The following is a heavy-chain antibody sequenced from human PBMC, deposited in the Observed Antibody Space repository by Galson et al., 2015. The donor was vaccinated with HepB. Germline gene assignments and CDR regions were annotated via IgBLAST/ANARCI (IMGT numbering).Heavy chain of an antibody. D-gene: IGHD3-22*01. CDR3: ARDRRGYEYLYGRSGFYYFDY. CDR2: IIPIFGTA. V-gene: IGHV1-69*05. J-gene: IGHJ4*02. CDR1: GGTFSSYA. Sequence: SVKVSCKASGGTFSSYAISWVRQAPGQGLEWMGGIIPIFGTANYAQKLQGRVAMTTDTSTSTAYVELRSLRSDDTAVYYCARDRRGYEYLYGRSGFYYFDYWGQGTLVTVSS.